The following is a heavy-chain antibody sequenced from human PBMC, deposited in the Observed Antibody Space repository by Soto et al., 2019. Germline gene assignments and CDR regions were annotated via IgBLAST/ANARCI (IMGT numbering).Heavy chain of an antibody. CDR3: ARAIGYYDSSGYSTYYFDY. V-gene: IGHV3-30-3*01. J-gene: IGHJ4*02. CDR1: GFTFSSYA. D-gene: IGHD3-22*01. Sequence: QVQLVESGGGVVQPGRSLRLSCAASGFTFSSYAMHWVRQAPGKGLEWVAVISYDGSNKYYADSVKGRFTIPRDNSKNTLYLQMNSLRAEDTAVYYCARAIGYYDSSGYSTYYFDYWGQGTLVTVSS. CDR2: ISYDGSNK.